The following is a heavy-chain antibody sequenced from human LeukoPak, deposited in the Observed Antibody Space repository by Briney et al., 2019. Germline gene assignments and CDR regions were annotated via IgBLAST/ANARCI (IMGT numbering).Heavy chain of an antibody. CDR2: ISGSGGST. J-gene: IGHJ3*02. D-gene: IGHD3-22*01. CDR1: GFTFSSYA. CDR3: AKASTWGQWSLGGAFDI. V-gene: IGHV3-23*01. Sequence: GGSLRLSCAASGFTFSSYAMSWVRQAPGKGLEWVSAISGSGGSTSYADSVKGRFTISRDNSKNTLYLQMNSLRAEDTALYYCAKASTWGQWSLGGAFDIWGPGTMVTVSS.